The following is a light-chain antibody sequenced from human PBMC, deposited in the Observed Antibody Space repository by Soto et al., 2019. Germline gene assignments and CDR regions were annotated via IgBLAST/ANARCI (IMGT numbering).Light chain of an antibody. CDR1: SSNIGSNS. Sequence: QSVLTQPPSVSAAPGQKVTISCSGSSSNIGSNSVSWYQQLPGAAPKPLIYDNDKRPSGIPDRFSGSKSGTSATLGITGLQTGDEADYFCGTWHNSLSAVIFGGGTQLTVL. CDR3: GTWHNSLSAVI. CDR2: DND. V-gene: IGLV1-51*01. J-gene: IGLJ2*01.